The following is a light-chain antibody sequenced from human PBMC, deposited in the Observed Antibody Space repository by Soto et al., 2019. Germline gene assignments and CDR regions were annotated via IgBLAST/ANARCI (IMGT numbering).Light chain of an antibody. V-gene: IGKV3D-15*01. Sequence: EIVMTQSPATLSVSPGDRATISCRASHSVDKELAWYQQKPGQPPRLLIYDASTRATGIPARFSGSQPGTEFTLTTSSLLYEDFAVYSCQQYNNWPLTFGGGTKVDIK. J-gene: IGKJ4*01. CDR3: QQYNNWPLT. CDR2: DAS. CDR1: HSVDKE.